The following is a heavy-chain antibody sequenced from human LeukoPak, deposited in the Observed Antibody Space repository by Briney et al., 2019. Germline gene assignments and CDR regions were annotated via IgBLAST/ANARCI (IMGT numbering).Heavy chain of an antibody. CDR1: GFTFMTYS. CDR2: ISSSSTSYI. CDR3: ARGKPSYYYDSSAYFYNGAFDI. J-gene: IGHJ3*02. Sequence: PGGSLRLSCAASGFTFMTYSMNWVRQAPGKGLEWVSSISSSSTSYIYYADSVKGRFTISRDNAKNSLYLQMNSLRADDTAVYYCARGKPSYYYDSSAYFYNGAFDIWGQGTMVTVSS. V-gene: IGHV3-21*01. D-gene: IGHD3-22*01.